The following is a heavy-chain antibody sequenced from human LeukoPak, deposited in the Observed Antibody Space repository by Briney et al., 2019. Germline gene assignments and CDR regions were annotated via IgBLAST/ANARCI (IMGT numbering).Heavy chain of an antibody. CDR2: IYYSGST. V-gene: IGHV4-39*07. CDR1: GGSISSSSYY. J-gene: IGHJ4*02. CDR3: ARDRTLRSGFDY. D-gene: IGHD3-16*01. Sequence: SETLSLTCTVSGGSISSSSYYWGWIRQPPGKGLEWIGSIYYSGSTYYNPSLKSRVTISVDTSKNQFSLKLSSVTAADTAVYYCARDRTLRSGFDYWGQGTLVTVSS.